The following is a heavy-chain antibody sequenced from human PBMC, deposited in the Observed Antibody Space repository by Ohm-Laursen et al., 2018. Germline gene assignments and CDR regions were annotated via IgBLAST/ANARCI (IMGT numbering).Heavy chain of an antibody. CDR3: ARWGLAGSYWGIDAFDI. V-gene: IGHV4-31*02. CDR2: IYYSGST. CDR1: GGSISSGGYY. D-gene: IGHD1-26*01. Sequence: TLSLTCTVSGGSISSGGYYWSWIRQHPGKDLEWIGYIYYSGSTYYNPSLKSRVTISVDTSKNQFSLKLSSVTAADTAVYYCARWGLAGSYWGIDAFDIWGQGTMVTVSS. J-gene: IGHJ3*02.